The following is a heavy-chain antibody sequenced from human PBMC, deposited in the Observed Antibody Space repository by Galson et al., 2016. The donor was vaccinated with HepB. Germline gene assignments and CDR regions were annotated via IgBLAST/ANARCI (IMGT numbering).Heavy chain of an antibody. CDR3: ARVTSRDGYGMGS. CDR1: GGSISPYY. CDR2: IYYSGST. V-gene: IGHV4-59*01. J-gene: IGHJ6*02. D-gene: IGHD5-24*01. Sequence: SETLSLTCTVSGGSISPYYWSWIRQPPGKGLEWVGFIYYSGSTYYNPSLGSRLTISLDTSENQFSLKLTSVTAADTAVYYCARVTSRDGYGMGSWGQGTTGTVSS.